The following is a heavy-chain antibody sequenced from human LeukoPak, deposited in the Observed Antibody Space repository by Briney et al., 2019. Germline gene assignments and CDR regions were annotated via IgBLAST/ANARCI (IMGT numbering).Heavy chain of an antibody. CDR1: GFTFISYG. Sequence: GGSLRLSFAAPGFTFISYGIHWVRQAPGKGLEWVAFIRYDGTNKFYVDSVKGRFTISIDNSKNTLYLQMNSLGAEDTAVYYCANVSGGGYYYFYYWGQGTLVTVSS. V-gene: IGHV3-30*02. CDR3: ANVSGGGYYYFYY. CDR2: IRYDGTNK. J-gene: IGHJ4*02. D-gene: IGHD3-16*01.